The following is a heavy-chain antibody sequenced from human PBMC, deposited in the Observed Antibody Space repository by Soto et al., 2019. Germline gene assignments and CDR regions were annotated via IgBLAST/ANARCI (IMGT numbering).Heavy chain of an antibody. CDR3: ARGSVLQLWWNWFVR. Sequence: QAQLVQSGAEVRKPGSSVTVSCKASGETFSRYYISWIRQAPGQGLEWMGGILPVFGTTNYAQTFEERATINAAKSTNTASLQLTSLKSEDTAVYYCARGSVLQLWWNWFVRWGQGTLVTVST. CDR2: ILPVFGTT. D-gene: IGHD2-21*01. J-gene: IGHJ5*02. CDR1: GETFSRYY. V-gene: IGHV1-69*06.